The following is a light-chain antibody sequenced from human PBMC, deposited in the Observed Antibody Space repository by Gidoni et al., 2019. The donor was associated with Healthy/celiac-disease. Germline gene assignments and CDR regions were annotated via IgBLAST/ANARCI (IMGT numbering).Light chain of an antibody. CDR3: QQYNNWPRRALT. CDR2: GAA. V-gene: IGKV3-15*01. CDR1: QSVSSN. J-gene: IGKJ4*01. Sequence: EIVMTQSPATLSVSPGERATLSCRASQSVSSNLAWYQQKPGQAPRLLIYGAATRATGITARFSGSGSGTEFTLTISSLQSEDFAVYYCQQYNNWPRRALTCGGGTKVEIK.